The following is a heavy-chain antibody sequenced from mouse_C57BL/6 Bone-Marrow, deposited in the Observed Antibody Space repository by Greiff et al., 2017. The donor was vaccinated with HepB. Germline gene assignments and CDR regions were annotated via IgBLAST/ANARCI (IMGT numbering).Heavy chain of an antibody. V-gene: IGHV3-8*01. CDR3: ARIYYYGSSGVWYFDV. CDR2: ISDSGST. Sequence: DVKLVESGPGLAKPSQTLSLTCSVTGYSITSYYWNWIRKFPGNKLEYMGYISDSGSTYYNPSLKSRISITRDTSKNQYYLQLNSVTTEDTATDYCARIYYYGSSGVWYFDVWGTGTTVTVSS. J-gene: IGHJ1*03. D-gene: IGHD1-1*01. CDR1: GYSITSYY.